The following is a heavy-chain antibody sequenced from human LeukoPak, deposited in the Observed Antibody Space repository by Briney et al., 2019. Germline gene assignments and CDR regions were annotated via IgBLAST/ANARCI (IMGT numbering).Heavy chain of an antibody. D-gene: IGHD1-26*01. J-gene: IGHJ4*02. Sequence: GRSLRLSCAASGLTFSSYAMHWVRQAPGKGLEWVAVISYDGSNKYYADSVKGRFTISRDNSKNTLYLQMNSLRAEDTAVYYCAKGGVGATDFDYWGQGALVTVSS. CDR2: ISYDGSNK. CDR1: GLTFSSYA. V-gene: IGHV3-30-3*01. CDR3: AKGGVGATDFDY.